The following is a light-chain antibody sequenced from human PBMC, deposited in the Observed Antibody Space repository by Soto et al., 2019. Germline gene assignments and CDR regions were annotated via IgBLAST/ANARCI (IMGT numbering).Light chain of an antibody. J-gene: IGLJ7*01. V-gene: IGLV2-14*01. CDR3: SSYTSSSTHWV. CDR1: SSDVGGYNY. Sequence: QTVLTQPASVSGSPGQSITISCTGNSSDVGGYNYVSWYQQHPGKAPKLMIYEVSNRPSGVSNRFSGSKSGNTASLTISGLQAEDEADYYCSSYTSSSTHWVFGGGTQLTVL. CDR2: EVS.